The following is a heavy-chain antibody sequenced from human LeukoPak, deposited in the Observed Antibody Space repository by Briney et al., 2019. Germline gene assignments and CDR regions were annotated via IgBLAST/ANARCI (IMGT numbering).Heavy chain of an antibody. CDR3: ARDRGYSTFDM. CDR2: TNQDGSEK. Sequence: GGSLRLSCVASGFTFSTYWMAWVRQAPGKGLEWVANTNQDGSEKNYVDSVKGRLTLSRDNARTSLYLQMNSLRAEDTAVYYCARDRGYSTFDMWGQGTMVTVSS. V-gene: IGHV3-7*05. J-gene: IGHJ3*02. D-gene: IGHD6-25*01. CDR1: GFTFSTYW.